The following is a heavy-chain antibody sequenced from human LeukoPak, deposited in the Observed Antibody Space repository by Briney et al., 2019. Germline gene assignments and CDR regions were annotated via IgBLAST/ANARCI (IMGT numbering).Heavy chain of an antibody. J-gene: IGHJ5*02. Sequence: ASVKVSCKASGYTFTSYYMHWVRQAPGQGLEWMGIINPSGGTTSYTQKFRGRVTMTRDTSTSTVYMELSSLRSEDTAVYYCARAPILVGATTRWFDPWGQGTLVTVSS. CDR1: GYTFTSYY. D-gene: IGHD1-26*01. V-gene: IGHV1-46*01. CDR3: ARAPILVGATTRWFDP. CDR2: INPSGGTT.